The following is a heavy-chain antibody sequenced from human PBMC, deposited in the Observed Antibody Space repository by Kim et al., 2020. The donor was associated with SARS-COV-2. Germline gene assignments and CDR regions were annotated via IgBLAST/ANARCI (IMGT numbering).Heavy chain of an antibody. Sequence: GGSLRLSCAASEFTFSNYWMSWVRQAPGKGLEWVANIKQDESEKYYVDSVKGRFTISRDNAKNSLYLQMNSLRAEDTAVYYCARSGDSSGYYRGKYYYYGMDVWGQGTTVNVSS. CDR3: ARSGDSSGYYRGKYYYYGMDV. V-gene: IGHV3-7*01. D-gene: IGHD3-22*01. CDR1: EFTFSNYW. J-gene: IGHJ6*02. CDR2: IKQDESEK.